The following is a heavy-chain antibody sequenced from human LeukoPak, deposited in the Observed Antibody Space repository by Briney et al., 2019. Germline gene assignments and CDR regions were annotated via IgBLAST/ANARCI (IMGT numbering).Heavy chain of an antibody. CDR2: INHSGST. J-gene: IGHJ6*03. CDR1: GGSFSGYY. V-gene: IGHV4-34*01. D-gene: IGHD2-2*01. CDR3: ARDRLDGRYCSSTSCRQNPYYYYYYMDV. Sequence: PSETLSLTCAVYGGSFSGYYWSWIRQPPGKGLEWIGEINHSGSTNYNPSLKSRVTISVDTSKNQFSLKLSSVTAADTAVYYCARDRLDGRYCSSTSCRQNPYYYYYYMDVWGKGTTVTVSS.